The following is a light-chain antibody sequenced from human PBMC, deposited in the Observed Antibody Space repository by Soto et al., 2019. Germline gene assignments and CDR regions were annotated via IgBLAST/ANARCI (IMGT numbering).Light chain of an antibody. CDR1: QSVSSS. CDR2: NAS. CDR3: QQYERFSPYT. V-gene: IGKV1-5*01. J-gene: IGKJ2*01. Sequence: DIQMTQSPSTLSAFVGDRVTITCRASQSVSSSLAWYQQKPGKAPKLLIYNASTLESGVPSRFSRSGYGTEFTLTINSLQPGDFATYYCQQYERFSPYTFGQRTRMEI.